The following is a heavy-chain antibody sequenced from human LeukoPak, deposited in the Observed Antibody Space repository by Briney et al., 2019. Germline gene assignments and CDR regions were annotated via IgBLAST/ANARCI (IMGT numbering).Heavy chain of an antibody. D-gene: IGHD3-10*01. J-gene: IGHJ6*02. V-gene: IGHV1-2*02. CDR2: INPNSGDT. CDR3: ARGGSWFGELLSYGMDV. CDR1: GYTFIGYY. Sequence: ASVKVSCKASGYTFIGYYIHWVRQAPGQGLEWMGWINPNSGDTNYAQNFQGRVTMTRDTSISTAYMELSRLRSDDTAVYYCARGGSWFGELLSYGMDVWGQGTTVTVSS.